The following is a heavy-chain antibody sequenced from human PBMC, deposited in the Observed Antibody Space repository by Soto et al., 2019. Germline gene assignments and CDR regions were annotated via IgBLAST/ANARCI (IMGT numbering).Heavy chain of an antibody. Sequence: PSETLSLTCTVSGGSISSGDYYWSWIRQPPGKGLEWIGYIYYSGSTYYNPSLKSRVTISVDTSKNQFSLKLSSVTAADTAVYYCASDTFYYDSSGYWGSYYFDYWGQGTLVTVSS. V-gene: IGHV4-30-4*01. CDR3: ASDTFYYDSSGYWGSYYFDY. CDR2: IYYSGST. J-gene: IGHJ4*02. CDR1: GGSISSGDYY. D-gene: IGHD3-22*01.